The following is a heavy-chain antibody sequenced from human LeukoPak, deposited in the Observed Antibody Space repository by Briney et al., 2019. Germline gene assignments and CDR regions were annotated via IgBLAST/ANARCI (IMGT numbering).Heavy chain of an antibody. CDR1: GFTFSSYW. V-gene: IGHV3-7*01. CDR3: ARGVDL. J-gene: IGHJ2*01. Sequence: GGSLRLSCAASGFTFSSYWMSWVRQAPGKGLEWVANIKQDVRETYYVESVKGRFTISRDTAKNSLYLKMNSLRAEDTAVYYCARGVDLWGRGTLVTVSS. CDR2: IKQDVRET.